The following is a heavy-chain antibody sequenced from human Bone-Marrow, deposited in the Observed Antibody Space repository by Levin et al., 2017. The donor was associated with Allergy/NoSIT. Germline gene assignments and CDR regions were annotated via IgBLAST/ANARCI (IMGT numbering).Heavy chain of an antibody. CDR2: ISSSSSYI. V-gene: IGHV3-21*01. CDR3: ARDGDSDAFDI. Sequence: GGSLRLSCAASGFTFSSYSMNWVRQAPGKGLEWVSSISSSSSYIYYADSVKGRFTISRDNAKNSLYLQMNSLRAEDTAVYYCARDGDSDAFDIWGQGTMVTVSS. CDR1: GFTFSSYS. J-gene: IGHJ3*02. D-gene: IGHD4-17*01.